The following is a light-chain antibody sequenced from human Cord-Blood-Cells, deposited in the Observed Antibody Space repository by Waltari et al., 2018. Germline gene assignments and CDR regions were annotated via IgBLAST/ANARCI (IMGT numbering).Light chain of an antibody. J-gene: IGKJ4*01. CDR3: QQYGSSPPLT. V-gene: IGKV3-20*01. CDR2: GAA. CDR1: QRVSSSY. Sequence: EIVLTPSPGTLSLSPGERATPSCRASQRVSSSYLAWYQQKPGQAPRLLSYGAASSATGIPDRFSGSGSGTDFTLTISRLEPEDFAVYYCQQYGSSPPLTFGGGTKGEIK.